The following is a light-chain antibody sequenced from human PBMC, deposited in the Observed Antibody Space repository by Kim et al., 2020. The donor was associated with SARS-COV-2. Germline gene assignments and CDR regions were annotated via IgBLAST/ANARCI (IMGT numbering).Light chain of an antibody. V-gene: IGLV6-57*04. J-gene: IGLJ2*01. CDR2: EDN. CDR3: QSYDSSSHVE. CDR1: SGSIASNF. Sequence: NFMLTQPHSVSESPGKTVTISCTRSSGSIASNFVQWYQQRPGSAPTTVIYEDNQRPSGVPDRFSGSIDSSSNSASLTISGLKTEDEADYYCQSYDSSSHVEFGGGTKVTVL.